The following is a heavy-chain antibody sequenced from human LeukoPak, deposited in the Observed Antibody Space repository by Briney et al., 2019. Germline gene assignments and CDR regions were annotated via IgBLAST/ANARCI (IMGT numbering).Heavy chain of an antibody. V-gene: IGHV3-64*01. CDR2: ISHNGGST. Sequence: PGGSLRLSCAASGFTFSSYAMSWVRQAPGKGLELVSSISHNGGSTFYANPVRGRFTISRDNSKNTVYLQMGSLRLEDMAMYYCAAEPSDSSGDAFDIWGQGTLVTVSS. CDR3: AAEPSDSSGDAFDI. D-gene: IGHD3-22*01. J-gene: IGHJ3*02. CDR1: GFTFSSYA.